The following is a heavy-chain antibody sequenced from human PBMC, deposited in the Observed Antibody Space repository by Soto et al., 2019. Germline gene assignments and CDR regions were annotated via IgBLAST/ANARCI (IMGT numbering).Heavy chain of an antibody. J-gene: IGHJ3*02. CDR1: GFTFSDYY. CDR3: ARDENSSGWYSRAFDI. V-gene: IGHV3-11*01. D-gene: IGHD6-19*01. CDR2: ISSSGSTI. Sequence: GSLRLSCAASGFTFSDYYMSWIRQAPGKGLEWVSYISSSGSTIYYADSVKGRFTISRDNAKNSLYLQMNSLRAEDTAVYYCARDENSSGWYSRAFDIWGQGTMVTVSS.